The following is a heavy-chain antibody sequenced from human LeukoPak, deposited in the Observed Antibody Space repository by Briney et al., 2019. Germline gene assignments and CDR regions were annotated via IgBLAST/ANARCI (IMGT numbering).Heavy chain of an antibody. V-gene: IGHV3-30*03. J-gene: IGHJ4*02. D-gene: IGHD6-13*01. Sequence: SGGSLRLSCAASGFTFSSYGMPWVRQAPGKGLEWVAVISYDGSNKYYADSVKGRFTISRDNSKNTLYLQMNSLRAEDTAVYYCATEGIAAAGGFDYWGQGTLVTVSS. CDR2: ISYDGSNK. CDR1: GFTFSSYG. CDR3: ATEGIAAAGGFDY.